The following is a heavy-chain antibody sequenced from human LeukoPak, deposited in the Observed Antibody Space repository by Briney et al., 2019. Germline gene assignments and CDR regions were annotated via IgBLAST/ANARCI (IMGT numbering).Heavy chain of an antibody. CDR2: IYYSGRT. D-gene: IGHD3-22*01. CDR3: ARRRYYDGSGYLE. J-gene: IGHJ1*01. V-gene: IGHV4-39*01. CDR1: GDSVSRSDSH. Sequence: SETLSLTCSVSGDSVSRSDSHWDWIRQPPGKGLEWIGTIYYSGRTYYSPSLKSRVTMSVDPSNNQFSLTLRPVTAADTAVYYCARRRYYDGSGYLEWGQGTLLSVSS.